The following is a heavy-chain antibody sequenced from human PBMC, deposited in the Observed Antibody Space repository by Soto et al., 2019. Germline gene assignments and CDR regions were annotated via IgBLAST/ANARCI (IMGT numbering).Heavy chain of an antibody. D-gene: IGHD5-12*01. J-gene: IGHJ4*02. CDR1: GYTFTGYY. CDR3: ARGRYSGYDRGFDS. V-gene: IGHV1-2*02. Sequence: ASVKVSCKASGYTFTGYYMHWVRQAPGQGLEWMGWINPNNGGTNYAQNLQDRATMTTDTSTTTAYMELRSLRSDDTAVYYCARGRYSGYDRGFDSWGQGTLVTVSS. CDR2: INPNNGGT.